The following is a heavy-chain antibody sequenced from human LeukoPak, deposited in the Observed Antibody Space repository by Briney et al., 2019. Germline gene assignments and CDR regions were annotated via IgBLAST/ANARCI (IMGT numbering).Heavy chain of an antibody. CDR1: GYTFTSYG. V-gene: IGHV1-18*01. CDR3: ARGFYCSSTSCYKRDFDP. J-gene: IGHJ5*02. D-gene: IGHD2-2*02. CDR2: ISAYNGNT. Sequence: ALVKVSCKASGYTFTSYGISWVRQAPGQGLEWMGWISAYNGNTNYAQKLQGRVTMTTDTSTSTAYMELRSLRSDDTAVYYCARGFYCSSTSCYKRDFDPWGQGTLVTVSS.